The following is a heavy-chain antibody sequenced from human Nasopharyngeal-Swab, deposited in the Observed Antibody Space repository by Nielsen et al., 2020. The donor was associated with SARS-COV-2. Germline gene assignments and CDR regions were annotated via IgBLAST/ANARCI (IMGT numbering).Heavy chain of an antibody. J-gene: IGHJ3*02. CDR2: IYYSGST. D-gene: IGHD6-19*01. CDR1: GGSISSSSYY. Sequence: SETLSLTCTVSGGSISSSSYYWGWIRQPPGKGLEWIGHIYYSGSTNYNPSLKSRVTISADTSKNQFSLKLSSVTAADTAVYYCARWEAVDPYDAFDIWGQGTMVTVSS. V-gene: IGHV4-61*05. CDR3: ARWEAVDPYDAFDI.